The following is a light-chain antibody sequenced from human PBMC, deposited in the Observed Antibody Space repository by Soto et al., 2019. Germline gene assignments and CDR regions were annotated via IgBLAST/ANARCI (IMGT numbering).Light chain of an antibody. Sequence: SVLTPPASVSWSPGPSVTISFPGTNSEVGGYNYVSWYQHHPGKAPKLMIFDVSNRPSGVSNRFSGSKSGNTASLTISGLQPEDEADYYCSSYTTSNTRQIVFGTGTKVTVL. V-gene: IGLV2-14*03. CDR3: SSYTTSNTRQIV. CDR2: DVS. CDR1: NSEVGGYNY. J-gene: IGLJ1*01.